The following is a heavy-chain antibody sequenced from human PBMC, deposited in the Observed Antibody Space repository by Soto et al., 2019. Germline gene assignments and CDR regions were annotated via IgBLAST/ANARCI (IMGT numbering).Heavy chain of an antibody. V-gene: IGHV1-3*01. D-gene: IGHD1-1*01. CDR2: ISGATGNT. CDR3: ARDRVEKGGYPADGMDV. Sequence: QVQSLQSGAEVKKPGASVKVSCQASGYNFTKSAIHWVRQAPGQRLEWMGWISGATGNTKYSQKFQGRVTISRDTSASKAYLELSRLTPEDTSGIYFARDRVEKGGYPADGMDVWGQGPTLTVS. CDR1: GYNFTKSA. J-gene: IGHJ6*01.